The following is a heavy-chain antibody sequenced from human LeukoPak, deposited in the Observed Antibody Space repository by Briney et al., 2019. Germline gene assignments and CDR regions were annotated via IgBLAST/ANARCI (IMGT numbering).Heavy chain of an antibody. D-gene: IGHD3-3*01. V-gene: IGHV3-48*03. Sequence: PGGSLRLSCTASGFTFSTYDMNWVRQAPGKGLEWVSYISGSGYPIYYADSVKGRFTIYRDNAKNSLYLQMNSLRAEDTAIYYCARVRGLEWLLKHLDSWGQGTLVTVSS. CDR3: ARVRGLEWLLKHLDS. CDR2: ISGSGYPI. CDR1: GFTFSTYD. J-gene: IGHJ4*02.